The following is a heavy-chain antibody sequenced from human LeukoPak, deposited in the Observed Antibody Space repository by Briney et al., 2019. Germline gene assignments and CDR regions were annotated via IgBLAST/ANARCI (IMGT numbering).Heavy chain of an antibody. CDR1: GYSFTSYW. V-gene: IGHV5-51*01. Sequence: GESLKISCKGSGYSFTSYWIGWVRQMPGKGLEWMGIIYPGDSDTRYSPSFQGQVTISADQSISTAYLQWSSLKASDTAMYYCARLLAAAGTSVYAFDIWGQGTMVTVSS. CDR2: IYPGDSDT. J-gene: IGHJ3*02. CDR3: ARLLAAAGTSVYAFDI. D-gene: IGHD6-13*01.